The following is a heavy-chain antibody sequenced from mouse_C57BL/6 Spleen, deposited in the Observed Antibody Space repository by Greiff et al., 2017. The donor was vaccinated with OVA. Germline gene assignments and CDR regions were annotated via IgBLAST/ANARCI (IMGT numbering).Heavy chain of an antibody. J-gene: IGHJ4*01. V-gene: IGHV1-55*01. CDR1: GYTFTSYW. D-gene: IGHD1-1*01. CDR3: ARRTTVVDYAMDY. CDR2: IYPGRGTP. Sequence: QVQLQQPGAELVKPGASVKMSCKASGYTFTSYWITWVKQRPGQGLEWIGDIYPGRGTPHYNEKFKSKATLTVDTSSSTAYMQLSSLTSEDSAVYYCARRTTVVDYAMDYWGQGTSVTVSS.